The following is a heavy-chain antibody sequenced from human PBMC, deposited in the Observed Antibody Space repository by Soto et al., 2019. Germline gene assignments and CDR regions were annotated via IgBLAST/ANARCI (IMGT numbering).Heavy chain of an antibody. J-gene: IGHJ4*02. CDR1: GGTFSSYA. V-gene: IGHV1-69*13. D-gene: IGHD3-22*01. CDR2: IIPIFGTA. CDR3: ASNYYDSSGYYLFDY. Sequence: SVKVSCKASGGTFSSYAISWVRQAPGQGLEWMGGIIPIFGTANYAQKFQGRVTITADESMSTACMELSSLRSEDTAVYYCASNYYDSSGYYLFDYWGQGTLVTVSS.